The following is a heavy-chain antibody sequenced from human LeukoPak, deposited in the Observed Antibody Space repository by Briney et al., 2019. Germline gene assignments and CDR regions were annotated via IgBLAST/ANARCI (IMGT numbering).Heavy chain of an antibody. CDR2: ISAYNGNT. D-gene: IGHD6-19*01. J-gene: IGHJ4*02. V-gene: IGHV1-18*04. CDR3: ARDLGIAVAGRYFDY. Sequence: ASVKVSCKASGYTFTSYGISWVRQAPGQGLEWMGWISAYNGNTNYAQKLQGRVTMTTDTSTSTAYMELRSLRSDDTAVYYCARDLGIAVAGRYFDYWGQGTLVTVSS. CDR1: GYTFTSYG.